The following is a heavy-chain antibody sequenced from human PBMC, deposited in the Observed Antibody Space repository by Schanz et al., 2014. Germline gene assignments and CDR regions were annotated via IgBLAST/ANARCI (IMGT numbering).Heavy chain of an antibody. CDR3: VKDLQRELLRDDHYYGMDV. J-gene: IGHJ6*02. D-gene: IGHD1-26*01. CDR1: GFTFSSYG. CDR2: VCYDGSKK. V-gene: IGHV3-33*06. Sequence: QVHLVESGGGLVKPGGSLRLSCAASGFTFSSYGMHWVRQVPGKGLEWVAVVCYDGSKKYYADSVKGRFTTSRDNSKNTMYLQMNSLRAEDTAVYYCVKDLQRELLRDDHYYGMDVWGQGTTVTVSS.